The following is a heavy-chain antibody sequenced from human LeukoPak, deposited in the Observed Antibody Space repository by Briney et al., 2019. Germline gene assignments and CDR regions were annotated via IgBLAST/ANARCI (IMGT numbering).Heavy chain of an antibody. CDR3: ARVAVAGPTGWFDS. J-gene: IGHJ5*01. CDR1: GFTFSSYG. D-gene: IGHD6-19*01. CDR2: IWYDGSNK. V-gene: IGHV3-33*01. Sequence: GGSLRLSCAASGFTFSSYGMHWVRQAPGKGLEWVAVIWYDGSNKYYADSVKGRFTISRDNSKNTLYLQMNSLRAEDTAVYYCARVAVAGPTGWFDSWGQGTLVTVSS.